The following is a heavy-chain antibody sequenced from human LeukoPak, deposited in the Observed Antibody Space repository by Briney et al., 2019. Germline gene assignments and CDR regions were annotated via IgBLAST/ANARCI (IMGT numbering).Heavy chain of an antibody. CDR1: GFTFSDYY. J-gene: IGHJ1*01. CDR2: ISGSGSTI. V-gene: IGHV3-11*04. CDR3: ARPSRIGYSNGLVLQH. Sequence: GGSLRLSCAASGFTFSDYYMSWIRQAPGKGLEWVSYISGSGSTIYYADSVKGRFTISRDNAKNSLYLQMNSLRAEDTAVYYCARPSRIGYSNGLVLQHWGQGTLVTVSS. D-gene: IGHD4-11*01.